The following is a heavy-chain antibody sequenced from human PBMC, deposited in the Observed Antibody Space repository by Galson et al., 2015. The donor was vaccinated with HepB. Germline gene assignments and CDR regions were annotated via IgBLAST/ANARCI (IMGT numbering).Heavy chain of an antibody. CDR3: AKDRGHLLGTMLFDY. V-gene: IGHV3-30*02. Sequence: SLRLSCAASGLSFSSSGMHWVRQAPGKGLDWLAYIRYDGSNELYDDSVKGRFTISRDNSKNTVYLQMNSLRVEDTAVYYCAKDRGHLLGTMLFDYWGQGTLVTVSS. CDR1: GLSFSSSG. CDR2: IRYDGSNE. J-gene: IGHJ4*02. D-gene: IGHD7-27*01.